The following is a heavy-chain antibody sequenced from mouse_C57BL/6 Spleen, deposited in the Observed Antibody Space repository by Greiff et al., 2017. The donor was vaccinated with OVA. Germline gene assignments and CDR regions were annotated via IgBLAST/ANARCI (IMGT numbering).Heavy chain of an antibody. CDR1: GYSFTGYY. V-gene: IGHV1-42*01. J-gene: IGHJ3*01. Sequence: VQLQQSGPELVKPGASVKISCKASGYSFTGYYMNWVKQSPEKSLEWIGEINPSTGGTTYNQKFKAKATLTVDKSSSTAYMQLKSLTSEDSAVYYCARKAQGLRGCAYWGQGTLVTVSA. CDR3: ARKAQGLRGCAY. D-gene: IGHD1-1*01. CDR2: INPSTGGT.